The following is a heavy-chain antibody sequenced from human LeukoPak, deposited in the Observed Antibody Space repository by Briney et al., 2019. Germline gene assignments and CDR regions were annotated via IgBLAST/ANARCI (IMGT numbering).Heavy chain of an antibody. D-gene: IGHD4-17*01. CDR1: RFTFSSYG. V-gene: IGHV3-30*03. J-gene: IGHJ5*02. CDR2: ISYDGNNR. Sequence: GRSLRLSCAASRFTFSSYGMHWVRQAPGKGLEWVAVISYDGNNRYYADSVKGRFTISRYNSKNTLYLQMNSLRAEDTAVYYCARATVTRWFDPWGQGTLVTVSS. CDR3: ARATVTRWFDP.